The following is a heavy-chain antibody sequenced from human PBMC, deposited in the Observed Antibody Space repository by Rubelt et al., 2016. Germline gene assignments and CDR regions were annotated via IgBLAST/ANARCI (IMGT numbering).Heavy chain of an antibody. CDR1: GAPICGYY. CDR2: VFYGGST. V-gene: IGHV4-59*12. D-gene: IGHD2-2*01. Sequence: QVQLQESGPGLVKPSETLSLTCTVSGAPICGYYWTWIRQPPGKGLEWIGYVFYGGSTKYNSSLKSRVTISIDTSKNQFSLRLNFVTAADTAVYYCARGSRHCSSTSCYLGFWGQGTLVTVSS. J-gene: IGHJ4*02. CDR3: ARGSRHCSSTSCYLGF.